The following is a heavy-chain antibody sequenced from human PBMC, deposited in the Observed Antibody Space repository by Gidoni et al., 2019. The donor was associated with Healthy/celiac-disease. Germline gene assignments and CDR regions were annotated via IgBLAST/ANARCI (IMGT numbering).Heavy chain of an antibody. Sequence: LQKPSETLSLTCTVSGGSISSYYWSWIRQPPGKGLEWIGYIYYSGSTNYNPSLKSRVTISVDTSKNQFSLKLSSVTAADTAVYYCAGLLTWIQYYWYFDLWGRGTLVTVSS. CDR1: GGSISSYY. CDR2: IYYSGST. D-gene: IGHD5-18*01. V-gene: IGHV4-59*08. CDR3: AGLLTWIQYYWYFDL. J-gene: IGHJ2*01.